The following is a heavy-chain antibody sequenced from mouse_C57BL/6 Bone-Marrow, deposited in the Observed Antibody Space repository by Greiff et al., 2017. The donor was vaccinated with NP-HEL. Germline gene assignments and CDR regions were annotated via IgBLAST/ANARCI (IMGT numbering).Heavy chain of an antibody. CDR1: GFTFSSYA. CDR3: AREGGPYWYFDV. V-gene: IGHV5-4*01. J-gene: IGHJ1*03. CDR2: ISDGGSYT. Sequence: EVQVVESGGGLVKPGGSLKLSCAASGFTFSSYAMSWVRQTPEKRLEWVATISDGGSYTYYPDNVKGRFTISRDNAKNNLYLQMSHLKSEDTAMYYCAREGGPYWYFDVWGTGTTVTVSS.